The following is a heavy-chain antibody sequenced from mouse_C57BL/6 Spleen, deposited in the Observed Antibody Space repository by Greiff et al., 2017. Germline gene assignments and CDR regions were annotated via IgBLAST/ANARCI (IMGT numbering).Heavy chain of an antibody. CDR1: GYTFTDHT. D-gene: IGHD1-1*01. J-gene: IGHJ2*01. V-gene: IGHV1-78*01. CDR2: IYPRDGST. Sequence: QVQLQQSDAELVKPGASVKISCTVSGYTFTDHTIHWMKQRPEQGLEWIGYIYPRDGSTKYNEKFKGKATLTADKSSSTAYIQLNSLTSEASACYICARFDRVLRYLDYWGQGTTLTVSS. CDR3: ARFDRVLRYLDY.